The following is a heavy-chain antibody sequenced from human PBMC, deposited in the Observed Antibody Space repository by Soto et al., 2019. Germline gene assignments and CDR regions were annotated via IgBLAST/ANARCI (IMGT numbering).Heavy chain of an antibody. D-gene: IGHD1-26*01. V-gene: IGHV3-23*01. Sequence: EVLLLESGGGLVQPGGSLRLSCAASGFTFSSYAMSWVRQAPGKGLEWVSSISGSGDGTYYADSVKGRFTISRDNSKNTLDLQMNSLRGEDTAVYYCAKGISGRYSTLFDYWGQGTLVTVTS. CDR2: ISGSGDGT. J-gene: IGHJ4*02. CDR3: AKGISGRYSTLFDY. CDR1: GFTFSSYA.